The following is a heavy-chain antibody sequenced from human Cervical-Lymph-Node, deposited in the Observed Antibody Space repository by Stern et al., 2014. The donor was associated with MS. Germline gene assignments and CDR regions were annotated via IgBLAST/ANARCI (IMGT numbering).Heavy chain of an antibody. Sequence: QLVQSGGGLVKPGGSLRLSCAASGFTFSDYYMNWIRPAPGKGLEWISYISGRDGTIFYADSVKGRFTISRDNATESLYLQMNSLRAEDTALYYCARAGGSKDDFWGQGTLVTVSS. V-gene: IGHV3-11*01. CDR3: ARAGGSKDDF. J-gene: IGHJ4*02. CDR1: GFTFSDYY. CDR2: ISGRDGTI. D-gene: IGHD3-10*01.